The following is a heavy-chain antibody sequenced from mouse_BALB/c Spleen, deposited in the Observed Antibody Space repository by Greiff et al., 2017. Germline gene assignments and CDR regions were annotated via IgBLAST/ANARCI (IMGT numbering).Heavy chain of an antibody. V-gene: IGHV1-4*01. CDR1: GYTFTSYT. CDR2: INPSSGYT. J-gene: IGHJ2*01. CDR3: ARSEGAMITTKEA. Sequence: QVQLQQSGAELAKPGASVKMSCKASGYTFTSYTMHWVKQRPGQGLEWIGYINPSSGYTNYNQKFKDKATLTADKSSSTAYMQLSSLTSEDSAVYYCARSEGAMITTKEAWGQGTTLTVSS. D-gene: IGHD2-4*01.